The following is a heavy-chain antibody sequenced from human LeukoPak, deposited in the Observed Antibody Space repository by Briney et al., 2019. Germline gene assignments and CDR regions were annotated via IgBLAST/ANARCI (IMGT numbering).Heavy chain of an antibody. Sequence: SETLSLTCTVSGGSISSYYWSWIRQPPGKGLEWIGYIYYSGSTNYNPSLKSRVTISVDTSKNQFSLKLSSVTAAVTAVYYCARHSMVRGKYYYGMDVWGQGTTVTVSS. J-gene: IGHJ6*02. D-gene: IGHD3-10*01. CDR2: IYYSGST. CDR3: ARHSMVRGKYYYGMDV. V-gene: IGHV4-59*08. CDR1: GGSISSYY.